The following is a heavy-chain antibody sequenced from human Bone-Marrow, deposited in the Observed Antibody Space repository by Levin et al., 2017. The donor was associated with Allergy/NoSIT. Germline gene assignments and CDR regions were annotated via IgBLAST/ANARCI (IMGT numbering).Heavy chain of an antibody. D-gene: IGHD5-12*01. CDR3: AKDSEKTPQYSGYDPVAFDI. J-gene: IGHJ3*02. CDR2: ISGSGGST. CDR1: GFTFSSYA. V-gene: IGHV3-23*01. Sequence: GGSLRLSCAASGFTFSSYAMSWVRQAPGKGLEWVSAISGSGGSTYYADSVKGRFTISRDNSKNTLYLQMNSLRAEDTAVYYCAKDSEKTPQYSGYDPVAFDIWGQGTMVTVSS.